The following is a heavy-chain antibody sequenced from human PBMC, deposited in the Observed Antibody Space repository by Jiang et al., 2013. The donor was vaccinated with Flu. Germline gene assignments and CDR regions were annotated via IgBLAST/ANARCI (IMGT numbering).Heavy chain of an antibody. V-gene: IGHV3-15*07. Sequence: QLLESGGDLVXPGGSLRLSCAASGFAFRLGWMNWVRQAPGKGLEWVGRITSKIYGGATAYAAPVNGRFTISRDDSRNTLYLQMNSLKTEDTAVYYCTIDKEGTAVTGSLGFDYWGQGTQVTVSS. J-gene: IGHJ4*02. CDR1: GFAFRLGW. D-gene: IGHD6-19*01. CDR2: ITSKIYGGAT. CDR3: TIDKEGTAVTGSLGFDY.